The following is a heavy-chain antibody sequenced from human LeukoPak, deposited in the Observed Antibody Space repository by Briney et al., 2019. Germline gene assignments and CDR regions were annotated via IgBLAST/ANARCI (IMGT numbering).Heavy chain of an antibody. V-gene: IGHV3-53*01. CDR1: GFTVSSNY. Sequence: PGGSLRLSCAASGFTVSSNYMSWVRQAPGKGLQWVSVIYTGGSTYYADSVKGRFTISRDNSKNTLYLQMNSLRAEDTAVYYCAKDGSALWFGELSYYFDYWGQGTLVTVSS. J-gene: IGHJ4*02. D-gene: IGHD3-10*01. CDR3: AKDGSALWFGELSYYFDY. CDR2: IYTGGST.